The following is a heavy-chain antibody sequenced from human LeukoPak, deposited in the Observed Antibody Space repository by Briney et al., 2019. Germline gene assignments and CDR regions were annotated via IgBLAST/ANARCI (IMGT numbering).Heavy chain of an antibody. CDR3: ARGGLPIFGVVTYPFDY. CDR1: GYTFTGYY. D-gene: IGHD3-3*01. V-gene: IGHV1-2*02. J-gene: IGHJ4*02. CDR2: INPNSGGT. Sequence: ASVKVSCKASGYTFTGYYMHWVRQAPGQGLEWMGWINPNSGGTNYAQKFQGRVTMTRNTSISTAYMELSSLRSEDTAVYYCARGGLPIFGVVTYPFDYWGQGTLVTVSS.